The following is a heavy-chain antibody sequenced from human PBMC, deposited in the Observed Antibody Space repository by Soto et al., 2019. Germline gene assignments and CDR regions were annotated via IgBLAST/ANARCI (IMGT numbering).Heavy chain of an antibody. V-gene: IGHV3-30*04. CDR3: ARAGATIGRPDY. J-gene: IGHJ4*02. CDR1: GFTFSSYA. D-gene: IGHD1-26*01. Sequence: QVQLVESGGGVVQPGRSLRLSCAASGFTFSSYAMHWVRQAPGKGLEWVAVISYDGSNKYYADSVKGRFSISRDNSKNTLYLQMNSLRAEDTAVYYCARAGATIGRPDYWGQGTLVTVSS. CDR2: ISYDGSNK.